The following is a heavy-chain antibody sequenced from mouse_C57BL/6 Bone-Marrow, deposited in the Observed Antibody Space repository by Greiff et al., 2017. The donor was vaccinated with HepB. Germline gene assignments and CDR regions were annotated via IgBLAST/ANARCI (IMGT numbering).Heavy chain of an antibody. CDR3: ARPRTGTYWYFDV. Sequence: DVMLVESEGGLVQPGSSMKLSCTASGFTFSDYYMAWVRQVPEKGLEWVANINYDGSSTYYLDSLKSRFIISRDNAKNILYLQMSSLKSEDTATYYCARPRTGTYWYFDVWGTGTTVTVSS. D-gene: IGHD4-1*01. V-gene: IGHV5-16*01. CDR1: GFTFSDYY. CDR2: INYDGSST. J-gene: IGHJ1*03.